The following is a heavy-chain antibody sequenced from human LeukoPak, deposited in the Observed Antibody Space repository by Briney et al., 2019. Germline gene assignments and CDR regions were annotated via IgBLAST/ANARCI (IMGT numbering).Heavy chain of an antibody. CDR1: GYTFTGYY. Sequence: GASVTVSCKASGYTFTGYYMHSVRQAPGQGLEWMGIINPIDGSTSYSQKFQGRLTMTRDMSTSTVYMELSSLTSEDTAVYYCARDWGYCSGGSCYRGAFDIWGQGTMVTVSS. V-gene: IGHV1-46*01. D-gene: IGHD2-15*01. J-gene: IGHJ3*02. CDR3: ARDWGYCSGGSCYRGAFDI. CDR2: INPIDGST.